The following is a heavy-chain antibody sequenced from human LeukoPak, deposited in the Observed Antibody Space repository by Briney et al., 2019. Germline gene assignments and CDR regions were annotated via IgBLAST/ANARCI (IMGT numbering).Heavy chain of an antibody. Sequence: KPSETLSLTCSVSGGSINSDYWNWIRQPHGKGLEWNGYIYHSGSTNYNPSLKSRVTISIDKSKKQFSLKLISVTAADTAIYYCARVGGMTTINNAAFDIWGQGTMVTVSS. CDR2: IYHSGST. CDR3: ARVGGMTTINNAAFDI. J-gene: IGHJ3*02. V-gene: IGHV4-59*01. D-gene: IGHD5-24*01. CDR1: GGSINSDY.